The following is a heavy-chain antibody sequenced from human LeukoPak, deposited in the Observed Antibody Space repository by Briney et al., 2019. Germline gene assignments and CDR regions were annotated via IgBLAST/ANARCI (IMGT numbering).Heavy chain of an antibody. J-gene: IGHJ6*02. CDR3: ARGVVVVAALYYYYGMDV. D-gene: IGHD2-15*01. CDR1: GYTFTGYY. V-gene: IGHV1-2*04. CDR2: INPNSGGT. Sequence: ASVKVSCKASGYTFTGYYMHWVRQAPGQGLEWMGWINPNSGGTNYAQKFQGWVTMTRDTSISTAYMELSRLRSDDTAVYYCARGVVVVAALYYYYGMDVWGQGTTVTVSS.